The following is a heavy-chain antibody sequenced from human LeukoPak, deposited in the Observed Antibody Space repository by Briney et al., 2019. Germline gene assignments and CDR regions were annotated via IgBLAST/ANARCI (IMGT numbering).Heavy chain of an antibody. Sequence: SQTLSLTCAISGDSVSSNSAAWNWIRQSPSRGLEWLGRTYYRSKWYSDYAGSVKSRITIDSDTSKNQFSLQLNSVSPEDTAVYYCAGGGGSFDYWGQGTLVTVSS. CDR1: GDSVSSNSAA. CDR2: TYYRSKWYS. D-gene: IGHD3-16*01. V-gene: IGHV6-1*01. J-gene: IGHJ4*02. CDR3: AGGGGSFDY.